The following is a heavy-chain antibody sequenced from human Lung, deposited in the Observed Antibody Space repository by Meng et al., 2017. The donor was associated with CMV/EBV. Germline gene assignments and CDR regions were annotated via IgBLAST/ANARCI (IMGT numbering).Heavy chain of an antibody. Sequence: SCAASGFTFSSYWMHWVRKAPGKGLVWVSRINSDGSSTSYADSVKGRFTISRDNAKNTLYLQMNSLRAEDTAVYYCARGGSSWGGKYYYYGIDVXGQGXTVTVSS. V-gene: IGHV3-74*01. CDR2: INSDGSST. CDR1: GFTFSSYW. J-gene: IGHJ6*02. CDR3: ARGGSSWGGKYYYYGIDV. D-gene: IGHD6-13*01.